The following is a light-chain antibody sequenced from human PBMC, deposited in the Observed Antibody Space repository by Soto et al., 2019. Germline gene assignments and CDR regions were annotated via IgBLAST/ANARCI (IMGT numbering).Light chain of an antibody. J-gene: IGLJ2*01. V-gene: IGLV2-14*03. CDR2: DVS. CDR3: SSYTTTTSLVV. Sequence: QSALTQPASVSGSPGQSITISCSGTSSDVGGYNFVSWYQVHPGKAPRLILYDVSSRPSGVSYRFSGSKSANTASLNISRLKAGDEAHYYCSSYTTTTSLVVFGGGTKLTV. CDR1: SSDVGGYNF.